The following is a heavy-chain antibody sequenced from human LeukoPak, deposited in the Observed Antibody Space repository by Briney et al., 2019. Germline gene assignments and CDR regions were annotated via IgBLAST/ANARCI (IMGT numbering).Heavy chain of an antibody. CDR2: FDPEDGET. J-gene: IGHJ4*02. CDR3: ATDRVVPAAPFDY. V-gene: IGHV1-24*01. D-gene: IGHD2-2*01. Sequence: ASVKVSCKASGYTFTSYGISWVRQAPGKGLEWMGGFDPEDGETIYAQKFQGRVTMTEDTSTDTAYMELSSLRSEDTAVYYCATDRVVPAAPFDYWGQGTLVTVSS. CDR1: GYTFTSYG.